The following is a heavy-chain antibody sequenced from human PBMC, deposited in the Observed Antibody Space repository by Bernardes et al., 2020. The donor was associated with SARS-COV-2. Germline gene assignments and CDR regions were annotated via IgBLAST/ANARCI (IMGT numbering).Heavy chain of an antibody. D-gene: IGHD3-10*01. CDR2: ISGSGGRT. CDR3: ARDPGLLWT. Sequence: GGSLRLSCVASGFTSSSFSNYAMNWLRLAPGKGLQWVSAISGSGGRTYYADSVKGRFTISRDNSKNTLYLHMNGLRVDDTALYYCARDPGLLWTWGQGTLVTVSS. V-gene: IGHV3-23*01. J-gene: IGHJ5*02. CDR1: GFTSSSFSNYA.